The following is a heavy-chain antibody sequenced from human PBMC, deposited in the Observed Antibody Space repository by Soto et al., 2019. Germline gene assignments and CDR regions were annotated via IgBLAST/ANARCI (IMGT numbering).Heavy chain of an antibody. Sequence: GRSMRLSCAVSEFTISNYAMRWVSQAPGKGLEWVSAISGSSGSTYYADSVKGRFTISRDNSKNTLYLQMNSLRAEDTSVYYCAKGPREWLLFDFWGQGTLVTVSS. J-gene: IGHJ4*02. CDR1: EFTISNYA. CDR3: AKGPREWLLFDF. D-gene: IGHD3-3*01. V-gene: IGHV3-23*01. CDR2: ISGSSGST.